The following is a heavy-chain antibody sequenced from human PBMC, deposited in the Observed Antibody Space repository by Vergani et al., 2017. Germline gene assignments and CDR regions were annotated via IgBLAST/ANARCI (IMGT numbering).Heavy chain of an antibody. CDR3: ASGSWFDY. CDR2: INHSGCT. V-gene: IGHV4-34*01. J-gene: IGHJ4*02. Sequence: QVQLQQWGAGLLKPSETLSLTCAVYGGSFSGYYWSGIRQPPGKGLEWSGEINHSGCTNYNPSLKRRVTISVDTSQNQFSLKLSSVTSADTAVYYCASGSWFDYWGEGTLVTVSS. CDR1: GGSFSGYY.